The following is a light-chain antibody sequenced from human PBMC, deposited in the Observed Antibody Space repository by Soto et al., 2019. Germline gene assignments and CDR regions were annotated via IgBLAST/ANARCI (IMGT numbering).Light chain of an antibody. V-gene: IGKV3-15*01. CDR3: PQHNTRPLT. Sequence: EIVMIQLPATLSVFPGEKATLSWRASQSGSCNLAWYQQKRGHAPRLLVYGSATRATGIPASFSVSGSRTEITLKISSLQSEPFAVYYCPQHNTRPLTFVGGNKLDI. J-gene: IGKJ4*01. CDR1: QSGSCN. CDR2: GSA.